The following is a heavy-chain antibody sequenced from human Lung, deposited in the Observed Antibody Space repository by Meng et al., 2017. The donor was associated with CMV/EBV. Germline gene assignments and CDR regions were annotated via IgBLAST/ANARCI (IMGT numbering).Heavy chain of an antibody. CDR1: GGPISSSDYY. V-gene: IGHV4-39*01. J-gene: IGHJ5*02. CDR3: ARHRDSSVHYFGWFDP. D-gene: IGHD3-22*01. CDR2: IFYRGNT. Sequence: SETLSLTCTVSGGPISSSDYYWGWIRQPPGKGLEWIGTIFYRGNTYYNPSLKSRVTISVDTSKNQFSLKLSSVTAADTAVYYCARHRDSSVHYFGWFDPWGQEXLVTVSS.